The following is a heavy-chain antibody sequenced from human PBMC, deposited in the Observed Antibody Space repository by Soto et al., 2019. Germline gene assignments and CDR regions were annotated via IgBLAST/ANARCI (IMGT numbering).Heavy chain of an antibody. CDR3: ARSGLGTAMVGDKNWFDP. D-gene: IGHD5-18*01. J-gene: IGHJ5*02. CDR1: GGSISSSNW. CDR2: IYHSGST. V-gene: IGHV4-4*02. Sequence: SETLSLTCAVSGGSISSSNWWSWVRQPPGKGLEWIGEIYHSGSTNYNPSLKSRVTISVDKSKNQFSMKLSSVTAADTAVYYCARSGLGTAMVGDKNWFDPWGQGTLVTVSS.